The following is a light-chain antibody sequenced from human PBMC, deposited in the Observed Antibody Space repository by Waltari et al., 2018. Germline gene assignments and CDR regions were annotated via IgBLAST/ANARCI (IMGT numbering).Light chain of an antibody. CDR2: PVS. J-gene: IGLJ2*01. Sequence: QSALTQPASVSGSPGQSITISCTGTSSDVGNYKRVSWYQQHPGKAPKLMIYPVSKRPLGGSERFSGAKAGDMASLTISGLQPEDEAEYFCSSYAGSSKGVFGGGTKVTVL. CDR1: SSDVGNYKR. V-gene: IGLV2-23*02. CDR3: SSYAGSSKGV.